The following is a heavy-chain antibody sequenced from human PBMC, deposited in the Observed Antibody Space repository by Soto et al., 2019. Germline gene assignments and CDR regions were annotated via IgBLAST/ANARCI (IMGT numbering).Heavy chain of an antibody. CDR2: IYYSGST. J-gene: IGHJ4*02. Sequence: SETLSLTCTVSGGSISSYYWSWIRQPPGKGLEWIGYIYYSGSTNYNPSLKSRVTISVDTSKNQFSLKLSSVTAADTAVYYCASLYSGSRACDYWGQGTLVTVSS. CDR3: ASLYSGSRACDY. D-gene: IGHD1-26*01. V-gene: IGHV4-59*08. CDR1: GGSISSYY.